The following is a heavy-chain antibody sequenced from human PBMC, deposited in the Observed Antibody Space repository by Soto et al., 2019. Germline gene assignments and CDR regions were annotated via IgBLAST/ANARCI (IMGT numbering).Heavy chain of an antibody. J-gene: IGHJ4*02. CDR2: ISSSSSYI. V-gene: IGHV3-21*01. D-gene: IGHD3-3*01. CDR1: GFTFSSYS. CDR3: ARDRITIFGVAPRDY. Sequence: GGSLTLSCAASGFTFSSYSMNWVRQPPGKGMKWVSSISSSSSYIYYADSVKGRFIISRDNAKNSLYLQMNSLRAEDTAVYYCARDRITIFGVAPRDYWGQGTLVTVSS.